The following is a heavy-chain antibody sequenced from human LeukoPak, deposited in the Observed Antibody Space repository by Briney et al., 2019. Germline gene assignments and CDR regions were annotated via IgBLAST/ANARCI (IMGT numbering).Heavy chain of an antibody. CDR3: ARGGGLTYASGSYYWGPNVFDI. V-gene: IGHV4-61*02. CDR1: DGSISSASYY. CDR2: IHTSGST. D-gene: IGHD3-10*01. J-gene: IGHJ3*02. Sequence: SETLSLTCTVSDGSISSASYYWSWIRQPAGKGLEWIGRIHTSGSTNYNPSLKSRVTISVDTSKNQFSLKLTFVTAADSAVYNCARGGGLTYASGSYYWGPNVFDIWGQGTMVTVSS.